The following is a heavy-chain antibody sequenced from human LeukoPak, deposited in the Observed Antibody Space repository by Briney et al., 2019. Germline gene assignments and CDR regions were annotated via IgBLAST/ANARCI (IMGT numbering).Heavy chain of an antibody. CDR3: ARSEAGNFYFDY. J-gene: IGHJ4*02. V-gene: IGHV4-39*07. CDR2: IYYSGST. D-gene: IGHD6-19*01. Sequence: KPSETLSLTCTVSGGSISSSSYYWGWIRQPPGKGLEWIGSIYYSGSTYYNPSLKSRVTISVDTSKNQFSLKLSSVTAADTAVYYCARSEAGNFYFDYWGQGTLVTVSS. CDR1: GGSISSSSYY.